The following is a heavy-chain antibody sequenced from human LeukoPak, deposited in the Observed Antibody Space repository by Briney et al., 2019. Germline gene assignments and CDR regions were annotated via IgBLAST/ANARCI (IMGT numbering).Heavy chain of an antibody. Sequence: PGGSLRLSCAASGFTFSSYAMSWVRQAPGKGLEWVANIKQDGSEKYYVDSVKGRFTISRDNAKNSLYLQMNSLRAEDTAVYYCARSIDYINAFDIWGQGTMVTVSS. CDR1: GFTFSSYA. CDR2: IKQDGSEK. D-gene: IGHD4-11*01. V-gene: IGHV3-7*01. CDR3: ARSIDYINAFDI. J-gene: IGHJ3*02.